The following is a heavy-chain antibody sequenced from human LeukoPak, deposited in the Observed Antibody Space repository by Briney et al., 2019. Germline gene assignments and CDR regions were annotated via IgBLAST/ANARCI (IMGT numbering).Heavy chain of an antibody. J-gene: IGHJ4*02. D-gene: IGHD1-26*01. V-gene: IGHV1-46*01. CDR2: INTSGGST. CDR1: GYTFTSYY. CDR3: ARAVGATPRNFDY. Sequence: ASVKLSCKASGYTFTSYYMHWGRQAHGQGLEWMGIINTSGGSTSYAQTFQGRVTMTRDTSTSTVYMELSSLRSEDTAVYYCARAVGATPRNFDYWGQGTLVTVSS.